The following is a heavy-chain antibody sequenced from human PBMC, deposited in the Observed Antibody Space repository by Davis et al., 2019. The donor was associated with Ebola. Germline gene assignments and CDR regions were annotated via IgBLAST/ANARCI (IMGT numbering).Heavy chain of an antibody. CDR1: GGTFSSYA. CDR3: ARGYWRYFDL. J-gene: IGHJ2*01. Sequence: AASVKVSCKASGGTFSSYAISWMRQAPGQGLEWMGGIIPIFGTANYAQKFQGRVTITADESTSTAYMELSSLRSEDTAVYYCARGYWRYFDLWGRGTLVTVSS. V-gene: IGHV1-69*13. D-gene: IGHD1-1*01. CDR2: IIPIFGTA.